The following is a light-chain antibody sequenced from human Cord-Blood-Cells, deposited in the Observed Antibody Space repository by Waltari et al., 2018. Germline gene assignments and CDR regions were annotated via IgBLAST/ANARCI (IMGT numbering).Light chain of an antibody. Sequence: QSALTQPASVSGSPEQSITIPCTGTSSDVGGYNYVAWYQQHPGKAPKLMIYDVSNRPSAVFNVYSGSKSGKTASSTISGIQAEAEADYYSSSYPSSSTDVFGTGPKVTVL. CDR1: SSDVGGYNY. CDR2: DVS. V-gene: IGLV2-14*01. CDR3: SSYPSSSTDV. J-gene: IGLJ1*01.